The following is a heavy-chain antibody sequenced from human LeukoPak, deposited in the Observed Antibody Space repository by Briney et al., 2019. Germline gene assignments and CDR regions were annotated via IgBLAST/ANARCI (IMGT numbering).Heavy chain of an antibody. CDR2: INHSGST. Sequence: PSETLSLTCAVYGGSLSGYYWSWIRQPPGKGLEWIGEINHSGSTNYNPSLKSRVTISVDTSKNQFSLKLSSVTAADTAVYYCARSAPSNYFDYWGQGTLVTVSS. V-gene: IGHV4-34*01. J-gene: IGHJ4*02. CDR1: GGSLSGYY. CDR3: ARSAPSNYFDY.